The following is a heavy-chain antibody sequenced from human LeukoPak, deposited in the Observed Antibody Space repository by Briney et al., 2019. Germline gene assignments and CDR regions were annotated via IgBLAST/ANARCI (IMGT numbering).Heavy chain of an antibody. Sequence: SETLSLTCTVSGYSISSGYYWGWIRQPPGKGLEWIGNFYYRGITSYNPSLKSRVTISVDTSKNQFSLKLTSVTAADTAVYYCARHGSGSYLLVHNLNWFDPWGQGTLVTVSS. CDR2: FYYRGIT. D-gene: IGHD3-10*01. CDR1: GYSISSGYY. V-gene: IGHV4-38-2*02. CDR3: ARHGSGSYLLVHNLNWFDP. J-gene: IGHJ5*02.